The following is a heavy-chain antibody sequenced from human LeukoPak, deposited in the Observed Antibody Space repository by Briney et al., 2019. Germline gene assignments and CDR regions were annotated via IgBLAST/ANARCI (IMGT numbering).Heavy chain of an antibody. J-gene: IGHJ3*02. Sequence: GGSLRLSCTASGFTFSSYAMNWVRQAPGKGLEWVSGISSSGGSTYYADSVQGRFTISRDNSKSTVYLQMNSLRAEDTAVYYCAKKVGGVYAFDIWGQGTMVTVSS. CDR3: AKKVGGVYAFDI. D-gene: IGHD3-16*01. CDR2: ISSSGGST. CDR1: GFTFSSYA. V-gene: IGHV3-23*01.